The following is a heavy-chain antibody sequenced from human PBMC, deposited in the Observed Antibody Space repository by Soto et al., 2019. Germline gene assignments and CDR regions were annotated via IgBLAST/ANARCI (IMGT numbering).Heavy chain of an antibody. CDR3: AKDARYFDWLYSMDV. J-gene: IGHJ6*02. CDR1: GFTFSSYG. D-gene: IGHD3-9*01. CDR2: ISYDGRNK. V-gene: IGHV3-30*18. Sequence: GVSLRLSCAASGFTFSSYGMPWVRQAPRKVLEGVAVISYDGRNKYYADSVKGRFTISIDNSNNTLYLQMNSVRDEDTAVYNCAKDARYFDWLYSMDVWGQGTTVTLSS.